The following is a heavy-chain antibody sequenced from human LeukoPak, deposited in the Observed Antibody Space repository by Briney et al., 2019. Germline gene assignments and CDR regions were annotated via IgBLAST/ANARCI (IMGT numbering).Heavy chain of an antibody. CDR2: IKSKTDGGTT. CDR3: TTVAYCGGDCYLGY. D-gene: IGHD2-21*02. V-gene: IGHV3-15*01. Sequence: PGGSLRLSCAASGFTFSSYSMNWVRQAPGKGLEWVGRIKSKTDGGTTDYAAPVKGRFTISRDDSKNTLYLQMNSLKTEDTAVYYCTTVAYCGGDCYLGYWGQGTLVTVSS. J-gene: IGHJ4*02. CDR1: GFTFSSYS.